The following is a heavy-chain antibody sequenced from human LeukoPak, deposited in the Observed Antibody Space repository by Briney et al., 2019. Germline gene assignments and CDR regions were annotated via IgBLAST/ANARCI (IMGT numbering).Heavy chain of an antibody. CDR2: ISWNSGSI. J-gene: IGHJ4*02. Sequence: GRSLRLSCAASGFTFDDYAMHWVRQAPGKGLEWVSGISWNSGSIGYADSVKGRLTISRDNAKNSLYLQMNSLRAEDTASYYCAKATKQWLVRVYFDYWGQGTLVTVSS. V-gene: IGHV3-9*01. D-gene: IGHD6-19*01. CDR3: AKATKQWLVRVYFDY. CDR1: GFTFDDYA.